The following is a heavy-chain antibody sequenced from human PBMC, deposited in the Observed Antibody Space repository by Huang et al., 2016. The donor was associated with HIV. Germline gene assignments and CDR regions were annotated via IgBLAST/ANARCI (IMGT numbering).Heavy chain of an antibody. Sequence: QILLIESGGGVVQPGRSLRLSCAASGFTFSGYGMHWVRQAPGKGLEWGAVISYDEDNKYDADSVRGRFTISRDNAKNTLYLQMNSLRIEDTAVYYCARGPIRFLAWLLNFDYWGQGALVTVSS. CDR2: ISYDEDNK. CDR1: GFTFSGYG. J-gene: IGHJ4*02. V-gene: IGHV3-30*03. D-gene: IGHD3-3*01. CDR3: ARGPIRFLAWLLNFDY.